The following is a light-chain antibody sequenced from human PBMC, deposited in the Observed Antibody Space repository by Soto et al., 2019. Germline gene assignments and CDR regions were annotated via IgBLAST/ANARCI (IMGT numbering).Light chain of an antibody. V-gene: IGKV1-5*01. Sequence: DIQMTQSPSTPSASVGDRVTITCRASQSISSWLAWYQQKPGKAPKLLIYDASSLESGVPSRFSGSGSGTEFTLTISSLQPDDFATYYCQQYNSYSPTFGQGTKLEIK. CDR3: QQYNSYSPT. J-gene: IGKJ2*01. CDR1: QSISSW. CDR2: DAS.